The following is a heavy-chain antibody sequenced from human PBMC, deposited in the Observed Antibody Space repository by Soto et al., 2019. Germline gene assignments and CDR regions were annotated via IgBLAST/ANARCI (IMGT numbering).Heavy chain of an antibody. CDR1: GGSISRLY. J-gene: IGHJ4*02. CDR2: IYSSGNT. CDR3: ARDHWTPVGGSGSYYFFEY. Sequence: SETLSLTCTVSGGSISRLYWTWFRQPAGRGLEWIGRIYSSGNTYYNPSLTSRVTMSVDTSKNQFSLKLTSVTAADTAVYFCARDHWTPVGGSGSYYFFEYWGQGALVTVS. V-gene: IGHV4-4*07. D-gene: IGHD3-10*01.